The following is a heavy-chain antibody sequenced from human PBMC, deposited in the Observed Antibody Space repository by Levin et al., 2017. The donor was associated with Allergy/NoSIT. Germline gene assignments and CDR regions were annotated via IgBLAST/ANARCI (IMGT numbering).Heavy chain of an antibody. CDR1: GFTFSDYY. CDR2: ISSSSSYT. J-gene: IGHJ6*03. V-gene: IGHV3-11*05. CDR3: ARVSSSSWTLPYYYYMDV. D-gene: IGHD6-13*01. Sequence: LGESLKISCAASGFTFSDYYMSWIRQAPGKGLEWVSYISSSSSYTNYADSVKGRFTISRDNAKNSLYLQMNSLRAEDTAVYYCARVSSSSWTLPYYYYMDVWGKGTTVTVSS.